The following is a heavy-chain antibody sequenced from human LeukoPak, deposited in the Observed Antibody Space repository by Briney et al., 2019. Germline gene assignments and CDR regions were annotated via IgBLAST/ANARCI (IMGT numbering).Heavy chain of an antibody. Sequence: GGSLRLSCAASGFTFSSYAMSWVRQAPGKGLEWVANIKQDGTDKQYVDSVKGRFTISRDNAKNSLYLQINSLRAEDTAVYYCARFSRGDVVGIWGQGTLVTVSS. CDR3: ARFSRGDVVGI. CDR2: IKQDGTDK. V-gene: IGHV3-7*03. CDR1: GFTFSSYA. D-gene: IGHD2-15*01. J-gene: IGHJ4*02.